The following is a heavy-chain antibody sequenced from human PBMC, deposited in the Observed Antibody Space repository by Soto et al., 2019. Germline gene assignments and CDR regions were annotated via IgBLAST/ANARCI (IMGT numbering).Heavy chain of an antibody. D-gene: IGHD1-7*01. CDR1: GYSFTSYW. Sequence: PGESLKISCKGSGYSFTSYWIGWVRQMPGKGLEWMGIIYPGDSDTRYSPSFQGQVTISADKSISTAYLQWSSLKASDTAMYYCARVSEYNWNYYWFDPWGQGTLVTVSS. CDR3: ARVSEYNWNYYWFDP. J-gene: IGHJ5*02. V-gene: IGHV5-51*01. CDR2: IYPGDSDT.